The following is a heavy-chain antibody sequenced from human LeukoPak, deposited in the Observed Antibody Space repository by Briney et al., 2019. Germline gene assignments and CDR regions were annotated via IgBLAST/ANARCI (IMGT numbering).Heavy chain of an antibody. CDR2: ISYDGSNK. J-gene: IGHJ4*02. Sequence: GRSLRLSCAASGFTFSSYAMHWDRQAPGKGLEWVAVISYDGSNKYYADSVKGRFTISRDNSKNTLYLQMNSLRAEDTAVYYCARATIVVVPAAMDYWGQGTLVTVSS. CDR3: ARATIVVVPAAMDY. CDR1: GFTFSSYA. D-gene: IGHD2-2*01. V-gene: IGHV3-30*04.